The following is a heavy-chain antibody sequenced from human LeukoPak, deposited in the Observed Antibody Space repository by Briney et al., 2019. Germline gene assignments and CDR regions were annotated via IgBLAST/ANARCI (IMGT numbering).Heavy chain of an antibody. CDR1: GGSMTSSS. CDR3: ARLGRQDL. Sequence: RSDSLSLTCTVYGGSMTSSSWSWTRHPPGKGLEWSAYIYYSGTTNYNPSLKSRVTISIDTSKNQFSLKLSSVAAADTAVYYCARLGRQDLWGRGTLVTVSS. CDR2: IYYSGTT. D-gene: IGHD5-12*01. J-gene: IGHJ2*01. V-gene: IGHV4-59*07.